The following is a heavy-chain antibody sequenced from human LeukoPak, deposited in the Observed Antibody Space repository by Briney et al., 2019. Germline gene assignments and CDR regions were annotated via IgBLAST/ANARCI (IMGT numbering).Heavy chain of an antibody. CDR1: GGTFSSYA. CDR2: IIPIVGTA. D-gene: IGHD3-22*01. J-gene: IGHJ4*02. V-gene: IGHV1-69*05. CDR3: ARVRHDYYDSSGYLFDY. Sequence: SVKVSCKASGGTFSSYAISWVRQAPGQGLEWMGRIIPIVGTANYAQKFQGRVTITTDESTSTAYMELSSLRSEDTAVYYCARVRHDYYDSSGYLFDYWGQGTLVTVSS.